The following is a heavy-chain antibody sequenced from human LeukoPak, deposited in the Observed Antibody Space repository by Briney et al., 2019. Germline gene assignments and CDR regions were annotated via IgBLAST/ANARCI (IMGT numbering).Heavy chain of an antibody. Sequence: GASVKVSCKASGYTFTSYGISWVRQAPGQGLEWMGWISAYNGNTNYAQKLQGRVTMTTDTSTSTAYMELRSLRSDDTAVYYCARDPMTWGKNVFDYWGQGTLVTVSS. D-gene: IGHD3-16*01. CDR3: ARDPMTWGKNVFDY. J-gene: IGHJ4*02. CDR1: GYTFTSYG. CDR2: ISAYNGNT. V-gene: IGHV1-18*01.